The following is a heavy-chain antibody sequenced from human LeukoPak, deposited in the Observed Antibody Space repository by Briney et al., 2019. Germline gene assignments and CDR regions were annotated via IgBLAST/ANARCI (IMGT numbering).Heavy chain of an antibody. CDR1: GFTFSSYY. D-gene: IGHD5-24*01. Sequence: GGSLRLSCVASGFTFSSYYMSWVRQAPGKGLEWVANIKQDGSEIYYVDSVKGRFTISRDNAKSSLYLQMTSLRAEDTAVYYCASSLLATMGPLFYWGLGALVTVSS. V-gene: IGHV3-7*03. J-gene: IGHJ4*02. CDR2: IKQDGSEI. CDR3: ASSLLATMGPLFY.